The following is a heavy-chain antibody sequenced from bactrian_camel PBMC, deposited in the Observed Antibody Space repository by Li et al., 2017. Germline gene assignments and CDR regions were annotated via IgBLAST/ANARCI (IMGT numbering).Heavy chain of an antibody. CDR3: AAGYRYSDYGPGEY. Sequence: HVQLVESGGGLVQPGGSLRLSCAASGFAFSTTYMTWVRQAPGKGLEWVCSISGGSTALYAASVEGRFTIVRDNSNQSVYLQMDSLKSEDTALYYCAAGYRYSDYGPGEYWGQGTQVTVS. CDR1: GFAFSTTY. V-gene: IGHV3-2*01. J-gene: IGHJ4*01. D-gene: IGHD4*01. CDR2: ISGGSTA.